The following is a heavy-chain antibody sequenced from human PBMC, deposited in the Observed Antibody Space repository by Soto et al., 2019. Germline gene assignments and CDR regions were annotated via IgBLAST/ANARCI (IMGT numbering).Heavy chain of an antibody. CDR1: GFTFSSYA. J-gene: IGHJ6*02. CDR3: AKDAHALSYDQWGYYYYYGMDV. D-gene: IGHD5-18*01. CDR2: ISGSGGST. Sequence: PGSSLRLSCAASGFTFSSYAMSWVLQAPGKGLEWVSAISGSGGSTYYADSVKGRFTISRYNSKNTLYLQMNSLRAEDTAVYYCAKDAHALSYDQWGYYYYYGMDVWGQGTTVTVSS. V-gene: IGHV3-23*01.